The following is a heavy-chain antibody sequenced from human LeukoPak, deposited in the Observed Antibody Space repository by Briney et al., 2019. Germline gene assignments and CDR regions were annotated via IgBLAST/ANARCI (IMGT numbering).Heavy chain of an antibody. CDR2: IYYSGST. J-gene: IGHJ4*02. Sequence: SETLSLTCTVSGGSISSSSYHWGWIRQPPGKGLEWIGSIYYSGSTYYNPSLKSRVTISVDTSKNQFSLKLSSVTAADTAVYYCARDPTVWFGELFYFDYWGQGTLVTVSS. CDR1: GGSISSSSYH. CDR3: ARDPTVWFGELFYFDY. V-gene: IGHV4-39*07. D-gene: IGHD3-10*01.